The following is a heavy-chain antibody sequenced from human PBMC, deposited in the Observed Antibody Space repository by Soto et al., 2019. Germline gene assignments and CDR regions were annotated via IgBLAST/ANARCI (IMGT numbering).Heavy chain of an antibody. Sequence: GGSLRLSCAASGFTFSSYSMNWVRQAPGKGLEWVSSISSSSSYIYYADSVKGRFTISRDNAKNSLYLQMNSLRAEDTAVYYCAIDLGASEGGYYYYGMDVWGQGTTVTVSS. CDR1: GFTFSSYS. V-gene: IGHV3-21*01. CDR2: ISSSSSYI. J-gene: IGHJ6*02. D-gene: IGHD1-26*01. CDR3: AIDLGASEGGYYYYGMDV.